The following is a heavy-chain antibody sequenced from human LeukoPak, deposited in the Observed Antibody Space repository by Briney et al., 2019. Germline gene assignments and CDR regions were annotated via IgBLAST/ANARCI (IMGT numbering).Heavy chain of an antibody. D-gene: IGHD3-3*01. Sequence: PGGSLRLSCAASGFTFGSFAMSWVRGAPGKGLEWVSAIGSSGGSAYYADSVKGRFTISRDNSKNTLYLQMNSLRAEDTAVYYCAREGVFLEWSYILFDYWGQGTLVTVSS. CDR3: AREGVFLEWSYILFDY. CDR1: GFTFGSFA. J-gene: IGHJ4*02. CDR2: IGSSGGSA. V-gene: IGHV3-23*01.